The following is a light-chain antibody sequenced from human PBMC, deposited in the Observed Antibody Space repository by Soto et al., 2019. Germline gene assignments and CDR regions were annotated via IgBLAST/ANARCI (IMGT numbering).Light chain of an antibody. Sequence: EIVSTQSPATLSLSPGERATLSCRASQSVSSYLAWYQQKPGQAPRLLIYGASTRAIDIPARFSGSGSETEFTLTISSLQSEDFAVYYCQQYNNWPRTFGQGTKVDIK. CDR1: QSVSSY. CDR2: GAS. J-gene: IGKJ1*01. V-gene: IGKV3-15*01. CDR3: QQYNNWPRT.